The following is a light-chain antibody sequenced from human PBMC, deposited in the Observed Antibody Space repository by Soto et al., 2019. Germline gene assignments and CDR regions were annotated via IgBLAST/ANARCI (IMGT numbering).Light chain of an antibody. CDR1: QRISTN. J-gene: IGKJ2*01. CDR2: GAS. CDR3: QQYNNWPPYT. Sequence: VVMTQSPATLSVSPGERATLSCRASQRISTNLAWYQQKPGQAPRLLIYGASTRATGIPARFSGSGSGTDFTLTISSLQSKDFAVYYCQQYNNWPPYTFGQGTKLEIK. V-gene: IGKV3-15*01.